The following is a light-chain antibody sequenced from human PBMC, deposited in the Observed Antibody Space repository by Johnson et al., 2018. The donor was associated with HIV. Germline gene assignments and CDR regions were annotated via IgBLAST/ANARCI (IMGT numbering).Light chain of an antibody. Sequence: QSILTQPPSVSAAPGQKVTISCSGSSSNIGNNYVSWYQQLPGTAPKLLIYENNKRPSGIPDRFSGSKSGTSATLGITGLQTGDEADDYCGTWDSSLSAVGVFGTGTKVTVL. CDR1: SSNIGNNY. CDR2: ENN. J-gene: IGLJ1*01. CDR3: GTWDSSLSAVGV. V-gene: IGLV1-51*02.